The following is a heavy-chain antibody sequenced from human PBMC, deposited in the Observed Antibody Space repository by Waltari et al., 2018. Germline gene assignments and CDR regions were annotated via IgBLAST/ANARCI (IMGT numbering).Heavy chain of an antibody. CDR2: IYSGGST. CDR3: AKGLEMATIAGDAFDI. V-gene: IGHV3-66*03. D-gene: IGHD5-12*01. CDR1: GFTVSSNY. Sequence: EVQLVESGGGLIQPGGSLRLSCAASGFTVSSNYMSWVRQAPGKGLEWVSVIYSGGSTYYADSVKGRFTISRDNSKNTLYLQMNSLRAEDTAMYYCAKGLEMATIAGDAFDIWGQGTMVTVSS. J-gene: IGHJ3*02.